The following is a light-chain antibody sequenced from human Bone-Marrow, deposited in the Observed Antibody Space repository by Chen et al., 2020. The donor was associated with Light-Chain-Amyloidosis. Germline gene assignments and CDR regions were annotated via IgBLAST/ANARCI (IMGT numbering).Light chain of an antibody. V-gene: IGKV4-1*01. Sequence: DIVMTQSPDSLAVSLGERATINCKYSQNVLYSSNNKNYLAWYQQRPGQPPKLLIYWTSTREFGVPDRFRGSGSGTDFTLTISSLQAEEVAVYYCQQYYSSPWTFGQGTRVEIK. CDR2: WTS. CDR3: QQYYSSPWT. J-gene: IGKJ1*01. CDR1: QNVLYSSNNKNY.